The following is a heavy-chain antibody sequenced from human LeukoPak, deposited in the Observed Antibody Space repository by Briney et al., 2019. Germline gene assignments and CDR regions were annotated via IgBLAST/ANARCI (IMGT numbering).Heavy chain of an antibody. V-gene: IGHV4-34*01. CDR1: GGSFSGYY. CDR2: INHSGST. J-gene: IGHJ6*03. D-gene: IGHD2-2*01. CDR3: ARDLRSPGQLPNGRGTYYYYYMDV. Sequence: SETLSLTCAAYGGSFSGYYWSWIRQPPGKGLEWIGEINHSGSTNYNPSLKSRVTISVDTSKNQFSLKLSSVTAADTAVYYCARDLRSPGQLPNGRGTYYYYYMDVWGKGTTVTVSS.